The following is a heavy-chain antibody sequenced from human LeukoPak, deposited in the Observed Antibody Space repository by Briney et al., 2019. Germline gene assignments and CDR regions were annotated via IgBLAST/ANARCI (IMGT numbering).Heavy chain of an antibody. Sequence: TSETLSLTCTVSGGSISSSSYYWGWIRQPPGKGLEWIGSIYHSGSTYYNPSLKSRVTISVDTSKNQFSLKLSSVTAADTAVYYCARGKGGCSSTSCYEGYGAFDIWGQGTMVTVSS. CDR1: GGSISSSSYY. V-gene: IGHV4-39*07. CDR3: ARGKGGCSSTSCYEGYGAFDI. D-gene: IGHD2-2*01. J-gene: IGHJ3*02. CDR2: IYHSGST.